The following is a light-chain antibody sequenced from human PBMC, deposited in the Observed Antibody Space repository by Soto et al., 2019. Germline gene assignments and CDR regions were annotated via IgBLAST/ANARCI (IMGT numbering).Light chain of an antibody. J-gene: IGKJ1*01. Sequence: EIVLTQSPGTLSLSPGERATLSCRASQSVSSSYLAWYQQKPGQAPRLLTYGTSSRATGIPDRFSGSGSGTDFTLTIGRLDPEDFAVYYCQQFGSAPTFGQGTKVEIK. V-gene: IGKV3-20*01. CDR2: GTS. CDR1: QSVSSSY. CDR3: QQFGSAPT.